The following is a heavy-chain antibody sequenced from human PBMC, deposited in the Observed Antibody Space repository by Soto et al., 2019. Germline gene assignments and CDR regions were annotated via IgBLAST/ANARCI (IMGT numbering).Heavy chain of an antibody. CDR2: ISSSSSYI. CDR1: GFTFSSYS. D-gene: IGHD6-19*01. CDR3: ARGGENSSGWYGY. Sequence: EVQLVESGGGLVKPGGSLRLSCAASGFTFSSYSMNWVRQAPGKGLEWVSSISSSSSYIYYADSVKGRFTISRDNAKNSLYLQINSLRAEDTAVYYCARGGENSSGWYGYWGQGTLVTVSS. J-gene: IGHJ4*02. V-gene: IGHV3-21*01.